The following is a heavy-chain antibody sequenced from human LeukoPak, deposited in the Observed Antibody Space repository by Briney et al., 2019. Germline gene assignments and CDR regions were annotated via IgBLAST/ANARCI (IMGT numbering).Heavy chain of an antibody. V-gene: IGHV3-30*04. Sequence: GGSLRLSCAASGFTFSSYAMHWVRQAPGKGLEWVAVISYDGSNKYYADSVKGRFTISRDNSKNTLYLQMNSLRAEDTAVYYCARDHSGSCWGYWGQGTLVTVSS. CDR2: ISYDGSNK. J-gene: IGHJ4*02. CDR1: GFTFSSYA. D-gene: IGHD1-26*01. CDR3: ARDHSGSCWGY.